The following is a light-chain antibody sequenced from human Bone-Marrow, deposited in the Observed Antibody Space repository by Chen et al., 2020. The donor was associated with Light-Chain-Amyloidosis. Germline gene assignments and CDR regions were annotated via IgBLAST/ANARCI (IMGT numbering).Light chain of an antibody. Sequence: QSALTQPASVSGSPGQSITISCPGTSGDVGGDNHVSWYQQHPDKAPKLMIYEVTNRPSWVPDRFSGSKSDNTASLTISGLQTEDEADYFCSSYTITNTLVFGSGTRVTVL. J-gene: IGLJ1*01. V-gene: IGLV2-14*01. CDR1: SGDVGGDNH. CDR3: SSYTITNTLV. CDR2: EVT.